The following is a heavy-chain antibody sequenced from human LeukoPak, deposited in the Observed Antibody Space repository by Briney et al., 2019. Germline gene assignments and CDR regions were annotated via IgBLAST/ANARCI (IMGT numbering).Heavy chain of an antibody. CDR2: LSYDGSSK. J-gene: IGHJ4*02. V-gene: IGHV3-30*01. D-gene: IGHD6-13*01. Sequence: GGSLRLSCVASGFPFSSYSFHWVRQAPGKGLEGVALLSYDGSSKHYADSVKGRFTLSRDNSKSSVYLQMDSLKAGDTAVYYCARGVSTWYRIDYWGQGTLVTVSS. CDR3: ARGVSTWYRIDY. CDR1: GFPFSSYS.